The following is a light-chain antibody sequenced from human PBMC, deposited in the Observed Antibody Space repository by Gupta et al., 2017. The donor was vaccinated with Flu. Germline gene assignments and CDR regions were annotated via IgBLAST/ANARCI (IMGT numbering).Light chain of an antibody. Sequence: STGDRVTITCRASQGISSYLAWYQQKPGKAPKLLIYAASTLQSGVPSRFSGSGSGTDFTLTISCLQSEDFATYYCQQDDSYPPTFGQGTKVEIK. J-gene: IGKJ1*01. CDR1: QGISSY. CDR2: AAS. CDR3: QQDDSYPPT. V-gene: IGKV1-8*01.